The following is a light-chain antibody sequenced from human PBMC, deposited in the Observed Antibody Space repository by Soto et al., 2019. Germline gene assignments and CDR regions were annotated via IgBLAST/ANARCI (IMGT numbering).Light chain of an antibody. Sequence: QSALTQPASVSGSPGQSITISCTGTSSDVGSYNDVSWYQQHPGKAPKLMIYKGSNRPSVVSHLFSGSKAGNTASLTIAGLPAEDEAYYYCCSDASSSTEVFGGGTKLTVL. J-gene: IGLJ2*01. V-gene: IGLV2-14*01. CDR1: SSDVGSYND. CDR2: KGS. CDR3: CSDASSSTEV.